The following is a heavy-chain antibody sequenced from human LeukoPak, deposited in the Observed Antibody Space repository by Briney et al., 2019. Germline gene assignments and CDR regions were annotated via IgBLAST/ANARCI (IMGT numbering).Heavy chain of an antibody. V-gene: IGHV3-21*01. D-gene: IGHD2-2*01. Sequence: GGSLRLSCAASGFTFSSYSMNWVRQAPGKGLEWVSSISSSSSYIYYADSVKGRFTISRDNAKNSLYLQMNSLRAEDTAVYYCPRDPNSLGYCSSTSCSHYYYYGMDVWGQGTTVTVSS. CDR2: ISSSSSYI. CDR3: PRDPNSLGYCSSTSCSHYYYYGMDV. J-gene: IGHJ6*02. CDR1: GFTFSSYS.